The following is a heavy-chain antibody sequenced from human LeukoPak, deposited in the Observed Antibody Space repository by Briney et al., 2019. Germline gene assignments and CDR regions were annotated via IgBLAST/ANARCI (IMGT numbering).Heavy chain of an antibody. J-gene: IGHJ6*04. CDR2: ISGSGGST. Sequence: GGSLRLSCAASGFTFGSYAMSWVRQAPGKGLEWVSAISGSGGSTYYADSVKGRFTISRDNSKNTLYLQMNSLRAEDTAVYYCAKALPSMVRGVIITYYYYGMDVWGKGTTVTVSS. CDR1: GFTFGSYA. V-gene: IGHV3-23*01. D-gene: IGHD3-10*01. CDR3: AKALPSMVRGVIITYYYYGMDV.